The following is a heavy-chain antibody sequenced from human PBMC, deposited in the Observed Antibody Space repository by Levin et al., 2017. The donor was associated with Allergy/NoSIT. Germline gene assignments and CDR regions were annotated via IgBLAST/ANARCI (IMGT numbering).Heavy chain of an antibody. CDR3: ARDWRPPSDLWSGNNYFFDY. Sequence: GESLKISCAASGFRFTIYTMHWVRQSPGGGLEWVASIKSTDGNNKHYSDSVKGRFTISRDNSQNTVYLEMNSLRGEDTARYYCARDWRPPSDLWSGNNYFFDYWGQGTLVTVSS. J-gene: IGHJ4*02. CDR2: KSTDGNNK. V-gene: IGHV3-30-3*01. D-gene: IGHD3-3*01. CDR1: GFRFTIYT.